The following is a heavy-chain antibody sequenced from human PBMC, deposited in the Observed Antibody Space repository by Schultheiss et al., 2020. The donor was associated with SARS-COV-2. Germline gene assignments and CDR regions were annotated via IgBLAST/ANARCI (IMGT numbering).Heavy chain of an antibody. CDR1: GGSISSYY. CDR2: IYHSGST. CDR3: AVTRSHSHDGYYYGMDV. V-gene: IGHV4-59*01. J-gene: IGHJ6*02. D-gene: IGHD2-15*01. Sequence: SETLSLTCTVSGGSISSYYWSWIRQPPGKGLEWIGYIYHSGSTYYNPSLKSRVTISVDTSKNQFSLKLSSVTAADTAVYYCAVTRSHSHDGYYYGMDVWGQGTTVTVSS.